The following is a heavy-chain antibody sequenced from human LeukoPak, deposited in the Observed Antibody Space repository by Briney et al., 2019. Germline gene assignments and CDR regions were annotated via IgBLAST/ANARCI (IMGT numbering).Heavy chain of an antibody. Sequence: SETLSLTCAVYGGSFSGYYWSWLRQPPGKGLEGIGEINHSGSTNYNPSLMSRVTISVATSKNQFSLKLSPVTAADTAVYYCASSLQEFDLVILWGQGTLVTVSS. CDR3: ASSLQEFDLVIL. CDR2: INHSGST. J-gene: IGHJ4*02. CDR1: GGSFSGYY. D-gene: IGHD3-16*02. V-gene: IGHV4-34*01.